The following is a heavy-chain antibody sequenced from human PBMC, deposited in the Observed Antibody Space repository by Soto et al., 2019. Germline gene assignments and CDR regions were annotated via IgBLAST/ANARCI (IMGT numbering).Heavy chain of an antibody. CDR3: ARRGAVAPSDAFDI. CDR2: IYPGDSDT. Sequence: PGESLKISCQGSGYSFANYWIAWVRQMPGKGLEWVGVIYPGDSDTRYSPSFRGQVTISADKSISTAYLQWSSLKASDTAMYYCARRGAVAPSDAFDIWGQGTMVTVSS. D-gene: IGHD6-19*01. CDR1: GYSFANYW. J-gene: IGHJ3*02. V-gene: IGHV5-51*01.